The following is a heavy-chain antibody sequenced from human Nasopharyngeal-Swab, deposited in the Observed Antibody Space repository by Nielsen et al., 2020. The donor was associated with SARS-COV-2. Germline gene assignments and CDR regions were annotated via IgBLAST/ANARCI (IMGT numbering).Heavy chain of an antibody. J-gene: IGHJ4*02. CDR2: IIPIFGTA. CDR3: ARGYSSSWQGYYFGY. D-gene: IGHD6-13*01. V-gene: IGHV1-69*01. Sequence: WVRQAPEQGLEWMGGIIPIFGTANYAQKFQGRVTITADESTSTAYMELSSLRSEDTAVYYCARGYSSSWQGYYFGYWGQGTLVTVSS.